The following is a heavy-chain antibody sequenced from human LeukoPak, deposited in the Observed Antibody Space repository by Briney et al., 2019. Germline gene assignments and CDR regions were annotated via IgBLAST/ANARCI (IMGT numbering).Heavy chain of an antibody. CDR2: ICHSGSS. D-gene: IGHD3-10*01. J-gene: IGHJ4*02. V-gene: IGHV4-30-2*01. CDR3: ARTIPYYYGSGSYPVLDY. Sequence: SETLSLTCAVSGGSISSGGYSWSWIRQPPGKGLEWIGYICHSGSSHYNPTLKSRVTISVDTSKNQFSLNLSSVTAADTAVYYCARTIPYYYGSGSYPVLDYWGQGTLVTVSS. CDR1: GGSISSGGYS.